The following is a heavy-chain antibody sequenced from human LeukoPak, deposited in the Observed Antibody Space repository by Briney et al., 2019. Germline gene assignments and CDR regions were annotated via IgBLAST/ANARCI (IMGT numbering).Heavy chain of an antibody. CDR1: GYTFTGYA. V-gene: IGHV1-3*04. CDR2: INTGSGNT. Sequence: GASVKVSCKASGYTFTGYALHWVRQAPGQGLEWMGWINTGSGNTKYSQRFQDRVTTTMDTSASTVYMEMNDLGSEDTAVYYCARGYSGCFPYWGQGALVTVSS. D-gene: IGHD1-26*01. CDR3: ARGYSGCFPY. J-gene: IGHJ4*02.